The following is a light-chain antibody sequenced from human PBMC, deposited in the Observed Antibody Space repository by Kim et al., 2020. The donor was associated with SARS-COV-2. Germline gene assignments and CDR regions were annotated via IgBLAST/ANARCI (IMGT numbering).Light chain of an antibody. CDR2: DAS. V-gene: IGKV3-11*01. CDR3: QQRSNLLT. CDR1: QSVSSY. Sequence: EIVLTQSPATLSLSPGERATLSCRASQSVSSYLAWYQQKHGQAPRLLIYDASNRATGIPARFSGSGSGTDFTLTISSLEPEDFAVYYCQQRSNLLTFGGGTKVDIK. J-gene: IGKJ4*01.